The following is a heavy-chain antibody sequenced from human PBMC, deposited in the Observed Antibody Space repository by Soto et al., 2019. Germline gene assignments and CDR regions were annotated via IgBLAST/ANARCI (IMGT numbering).Heavy chain of an antibody. CDR3: ARHFVAVVIKGWGY. J-gene: IGHJ4*02. D-gene: IGHD3-10*01. CDR1: GGSIDRSNYY. Sequence: SETLSLTCNVSGGSIDRSNYYWDWLRQPPGKGLEWIGTTYYNGNAYYNPSLKSRVSMSVDTSKNQFSLKLVSATAADTAVYYCARHFVAVVIKGWGYWGQGTLVTVSS. CDR2: TYYNGNA. V-gene: IGHV4-39*01.